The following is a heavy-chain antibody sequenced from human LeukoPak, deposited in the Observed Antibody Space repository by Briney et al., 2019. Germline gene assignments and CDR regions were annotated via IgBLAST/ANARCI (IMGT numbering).Heavy chain of an antibody. CDR2: INHSGST. CDR3: ARVPSSDIVVVPADWFDP. J-gene: IGHJ5*02. Sequence: SETLSLTCAVYGGSFSGYYWSWIRQPPGKGLEWIGEINHSGSTNYNPSLKSRVTISVDTSKNQFSLKLSSVTAADTAVYYCARVPSSDIVVVPADWFDPWGQGTLVTVSS. CDR1: GGSFSGYY. D-gene: IGHD2-2*01. V-gene: IGHV4-34*01.